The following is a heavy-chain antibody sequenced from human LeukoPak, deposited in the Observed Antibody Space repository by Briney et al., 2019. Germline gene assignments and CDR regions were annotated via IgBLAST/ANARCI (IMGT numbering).Heavy chain of an antibody. Sequence: PGGSLRLSCAASGFTFSSYAVSWVRQAPGKGLEWVSAISGSGGNTYYADSVKGRFTISRDNSKNTLYLQMNSLRAEDTAVYYCARERHDYGGSFDYWGQGTLVTVSS. J-gene: IGHJ4*02. CDR2: ISGSGGNT. CDR3: ARERHDYGGSFDY. CDR1: GFTFSSYA. V-gene: IGHV3-23*01. D-gene: IGHD4-17*01.